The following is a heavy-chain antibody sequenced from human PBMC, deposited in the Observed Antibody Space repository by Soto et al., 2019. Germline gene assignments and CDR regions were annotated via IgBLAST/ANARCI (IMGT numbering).Heavy chain of an antibody. CDR1: GFTFSSYA. V-gene: IGHV3-30-3*01. CDR3: ARGGGLNSSSWYLFDY. J-gene: IGHJ4*02. D-gene: IGHD6-13*01. Sequence: QVQLVESGGGVVQPGRSLRLSCAASGFTFSSYAMHWVRQAPGKGLEWVAVISYDGSNKYYADSVKGRFTISRDNXXXXXXXXXXXXXXXXXXXYYCARGGGLNSSSWYLFDYWGQGTLVTVSS. CDR2: ISYDGSNK.